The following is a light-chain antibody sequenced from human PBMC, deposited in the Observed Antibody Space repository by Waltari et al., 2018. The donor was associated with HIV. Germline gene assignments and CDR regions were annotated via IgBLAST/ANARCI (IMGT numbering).Light chain of an antibody. CDR2: WAS. J-gene: IGKJ4*01. V-gene: IGKV4-1*01. CDR3: QQYYTLRST. Sequence: DIVMTQSPDSLAVSLGARATVTCTSSRTGRYSRNYLAWYQQKPGQAPKVLIYWASTRSFGVPDRFSGSGSGTDFSLTISRVQADDVAIYYCQQYYTLRSTFGGGTKIEI. CDR1: RTGRYSRNY.